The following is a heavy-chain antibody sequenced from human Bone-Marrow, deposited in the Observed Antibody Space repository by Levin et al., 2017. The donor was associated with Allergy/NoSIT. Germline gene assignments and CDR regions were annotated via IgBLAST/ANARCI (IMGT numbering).Heavy chain of an antibody. Sequence: GGSLRLSCAASGFTFSDHFMDWVRQAPGKGLEWVGRTRNKANSYSTEYAASVKGRFTISRDESKNSLYLQMNSLKTEDTALYYCVKGTSRDYYLDYWDQGTLVTVSS. J-gene: IGHJ4*02. V-gene: IGHV3-72*01. CDR3: VKGTSRDYYLDY. CDR1: GFTFSDHF. CDR2: TRNKANSYST.